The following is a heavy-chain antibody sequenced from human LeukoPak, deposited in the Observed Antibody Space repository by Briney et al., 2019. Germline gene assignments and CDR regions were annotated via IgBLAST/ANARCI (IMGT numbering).Heavy chain of an antibody. D-gene: IGHD6-13*01. CDR2: IKQDGSEK. J-gene: IGHJ4*02. CDR1: GFTFSSYW. V-gene: IGHV3-7*01. Sequence: GGSLRLSCAASGFTFSSYWMSWVRQAPGKGLEWVANIKQDGSEKYYVDSVKGRFTISRDNAKNTLYLQMNSLRAEDTAVYYCARDSSSGEGLLGNYWGQGTLVTVSS. CDR3: ARDSSSGEGLLGNY.